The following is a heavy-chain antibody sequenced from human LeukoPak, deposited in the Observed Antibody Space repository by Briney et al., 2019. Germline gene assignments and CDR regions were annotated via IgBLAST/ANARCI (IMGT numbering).Heavy chain of an antibody. Sequence: PSETLSLTCAVSIDSTSGNYWSWVRQSPGKGLEWIGEVHRSGRTNYMPSLKSRVTISIDKSKDQISLDLTSVTAADTAVYYCATEILGAPTPGAYWGQGTLVTVSS. CDR2: VHRSGRT. V-gene: IGHV4-4*02. CDR3: ATEILGAPTPGAY. CDR1: IDSTSGNY. J-gene: IGHJ4*02. D-gene: IGHD2-8*02.